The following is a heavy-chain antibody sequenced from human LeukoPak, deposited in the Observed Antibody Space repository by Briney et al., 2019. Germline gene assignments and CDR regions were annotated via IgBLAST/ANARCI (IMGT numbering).Heavy chain of an antibody. D-gene: IGHD6-19*01. CDR2: VSGSTATI. Sequence: GGSLRLSCAASGFTFSSFSMNWVRQAPGKGLEWVSYVSGSTATIYYADSVKGRFTISRDNAKTSLYLQMNGLRAEDTAVYYCARAQYSSAMAPFDFWGQGTLVTVSS. J-gene: IGHJ4*02. CDR1: GFTFSSFS. V-gene: IGHV3-48*01. CDR3: ARAQYSSAMAPFDF.